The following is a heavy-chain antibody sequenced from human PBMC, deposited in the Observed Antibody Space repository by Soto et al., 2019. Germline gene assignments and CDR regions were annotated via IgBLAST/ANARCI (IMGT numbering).Heavy chain of an antibody. Sequence: SETLSLTCTVSGGSISSSSYYWGWIRQPPGKGLEWIGSIYYSGSTYYNPSLKSRVTISVDTSKNQFSLKLSSVTAADTAVYYCASRLRYCSGGSCYSGRPDYWGQGTLVTVSS. CDR1: GGSISSSSYY. CDR2: IYYSGST. J-gene: IGHJ4*02. D-gene: IGHD2-15*01. CDR3: ASRLRYCSGGSCYSGRPDY. V-gene: IGHV4-39*01.